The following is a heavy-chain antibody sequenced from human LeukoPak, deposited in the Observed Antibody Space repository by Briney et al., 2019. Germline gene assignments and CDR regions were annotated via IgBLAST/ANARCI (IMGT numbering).Heavy chain of an antibody. D-gene: IGHD5-18*01. V-gene: IGHV3-7*01. J-gene: IGHJ6*02. CDR2: IKQDGSEK. Sequence: GGFLRLSCAASGFTFSSYWMTWVRQAPGKGLEWVANIKQDGSEKYYVDSAKGRFTISRDNVKNSMYLQMNSLRAEDTAVYYCARGEFAWIQGSYGMNVWGQGTTVTVSS. CDR3: ARGEFAWIQGSYGMNV. CDR1: GFTFSSYW.